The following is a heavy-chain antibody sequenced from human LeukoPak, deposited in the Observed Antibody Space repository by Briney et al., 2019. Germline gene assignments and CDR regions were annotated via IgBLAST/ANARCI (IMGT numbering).Heavy chain of an antibody. CDR3: ARDKAHSYGRYFDP. J-gene: IGHJ5*02. CDR2: ISNGNT. D-gene: IGHD5-18*01. CDR1: GGSISTYY. Sequence: SETLSLTCSVAGGSISTYYWNWIRQIPGKGLERIGHISNGNTDSNPSLKSRVTITVDTSKNHFSLRLTSVTAADTAVYYCARDKAHSYGRYFDPWGQGALVIVSS. V-gene: IGHV4-59*01.